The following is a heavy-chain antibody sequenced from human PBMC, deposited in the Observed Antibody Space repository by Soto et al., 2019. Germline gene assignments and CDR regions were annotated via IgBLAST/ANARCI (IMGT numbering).Heavy chain of an antibody. J-gene: IGHJ5*02. CDR3: ARHGGGVVVAARGKRSNWFDP. Sequence: QLLESGPGLVKPSETLSLTCTVSGGSISSSSYYWGWIRQPPGKGLEWIGSIYYSGSTYYNPSLKSRVTISVDTSKNQFSLKLSSVTAADTAVYYCARHGGGVVVAARGKRSNWFDPWGQGTLVTVSS. V-gene: IGHV4-39*01. D-gene: IGHD2-15*01. CDR1: GGSISSSSYY. CDR2: IYYSGST.